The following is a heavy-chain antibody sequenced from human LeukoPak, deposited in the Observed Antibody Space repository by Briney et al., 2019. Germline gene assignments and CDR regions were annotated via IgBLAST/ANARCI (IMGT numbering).Heavy chain of an antibody. CDR1: GYTFTGYY. V-gene: IGHV1-2*02. Sequence: ASVKVSCKASGYTFTGYYMHWMRQAPGQGLEWMGWVNPKSGGTNYAQKFQGRVTMTGDTSISTAFMELSRLTSDDTAVYYCARDYCGGDCDPDYWGQGTLVTVSS. CDR3: ARDYCGGDCDPDY. CDR2: VNPKSGGT. J-gene: IGHJ4*02. D-gene: IGHD2-21*02.